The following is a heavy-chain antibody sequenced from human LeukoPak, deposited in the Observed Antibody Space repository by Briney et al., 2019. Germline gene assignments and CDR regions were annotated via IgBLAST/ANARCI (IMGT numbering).Heavy chain of an antibody. CDR3: ARDPVLFDNTGYYFDS. Sequence: GGSLRHTCAASGFTFSNYNMNWVRQTPGKGLECVSYISGSGSDIYYAESVMGRFTLSRDNAKNSLYLQMNSLRAEDTGVYYCARDPVLFDNTGYYFDSWGQGTLVTVSS. V-gene: IGHV3-48*01. CDR1: GFTFSNYN. CDR2: ISGSGSDI. D-gene: IGHD3-22*01. J-gene: IGHJ4*02.